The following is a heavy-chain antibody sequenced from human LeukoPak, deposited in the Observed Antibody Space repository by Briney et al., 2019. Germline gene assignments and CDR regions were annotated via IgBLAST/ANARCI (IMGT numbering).Heavy chain of an antibody. V-gene: IGHV3-30-3*02. CDR1: GLTFSSYA. Sequence: PGRSLRLSCAASGLTFSSYAMHWGRQAPGKGLEWVAVISYDGSNEYYADSVKGRFTISRDNSKNTLSLQMNSLRAEDTAVYYCAKLVTHSRYYDILTGPLSHFDYWGQGTLVTVSS. CDR2: ISYDGSNE. CDR3: AKLVTHSRYYDILTGPLSHFDY. D-gene: IGHD3-9*01. J-gene: IGHJ4*02.